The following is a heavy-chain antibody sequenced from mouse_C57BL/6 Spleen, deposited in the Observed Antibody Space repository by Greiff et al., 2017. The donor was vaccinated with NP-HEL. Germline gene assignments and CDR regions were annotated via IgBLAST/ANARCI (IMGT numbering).Heavy chain of an antibody. CDR3: VRPSYYSNYFDY. D-gene: IGHD2-5*01. J-gene: IGHJ2*01. Sequence: EVKLMDSGGGLVQPKGSLKLSCAASGFSFNTYAMNWVRQAPGKGLEWVARIRSKSNNYATYYADSVKDRFTISRDDSESMLYLQMNNLKTEDTAMYYCVRPSYYSNYFDYWGQGTTLTVSS. CDR1: GFSFNTYA. V-gene: IGHV10-1*01. CDR2: IRSKSNNYAT.